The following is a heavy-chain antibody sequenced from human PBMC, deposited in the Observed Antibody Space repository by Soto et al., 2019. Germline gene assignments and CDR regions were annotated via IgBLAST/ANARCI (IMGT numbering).Heavy chain of an antibody. CDR2: INWDDDK. D-gene: IGHD3-3*01. V-gene: IGHV2-5*02. J-gene: IGHJ5*02. CDR1: GFSLNTRGVG. Sequence: QITLKESGPTLVKPTQTLTLTCTFSGFSLNTRGVGVGWIRQPPGEALEWLALINWDDDKRYSPSLKSRLTITKDISKNQVVLTMTNMDPVDTATYYCANARHFVLRFLEAGITWFDPWGQGTLVTVSS. CDR3: ANARHFVLRFLEAGITWFDP.